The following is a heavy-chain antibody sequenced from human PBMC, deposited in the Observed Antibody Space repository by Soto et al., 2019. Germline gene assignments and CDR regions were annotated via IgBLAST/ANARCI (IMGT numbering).Heavy chain of an antibody. Sequence: SETLSLTCAVYGGSLSGYYWSWIRQPPGKGLEWIGEINHSGSTNYNPSLKSRVTISVDTSKNQFSLKLSSVTAADSAVYYCARSAHYCGQGTLVTVSS. CDR1: GGSLSGYY. CDR2: INHSGST. J-gene: IGHJ4*02. CDR3: ARSAHY. V-gene: IGHV4-34*01.